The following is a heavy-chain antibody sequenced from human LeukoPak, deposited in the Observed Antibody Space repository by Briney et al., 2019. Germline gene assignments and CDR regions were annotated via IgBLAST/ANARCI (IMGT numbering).Heavy chain of an antibody. J-gene: IGHJ4*02. Sequence: ASVKVSCKASGYTFTSYDINWVRQATGQGQEWMGCMNPNSSNTGYAHKFPGRVTITRNTSISTAYMELSSLRSKDTAVYYCARGGQDYDFWSGFFPSDDYWGQGTLVTVSS. D-gene: IGHD3-3*01. V-gene: IGHV1-8*01. CDR3: ARGGQDYDFWSGFFPSDDY. CDR1: GYTFTSYD. CDR2: MNPNSSNT.